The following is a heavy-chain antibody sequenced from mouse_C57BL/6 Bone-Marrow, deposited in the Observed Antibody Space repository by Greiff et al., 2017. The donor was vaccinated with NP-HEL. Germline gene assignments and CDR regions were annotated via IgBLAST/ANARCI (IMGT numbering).Heavy chain of an antibody. CDR3: ARGDYYGSSPSYFDY. V-gene: IGHV1-52*01. J-gene: IGHJ2*01. CDR2: IDPSDSET. D-gene: IGHD1-1*01. CDR1: GYTFTSYW. Sequence: QVQLQQPGAELVKPGASVKVSCKASGYTFTSYWMHWVKQRPGQGLEWIGNIDPSDSETHYNQKFKDKATLTVDKSSSTAYMQLSSLTSEDSAVYYCARGDYYGSSPSYFDYWGQGTTLTVSS.